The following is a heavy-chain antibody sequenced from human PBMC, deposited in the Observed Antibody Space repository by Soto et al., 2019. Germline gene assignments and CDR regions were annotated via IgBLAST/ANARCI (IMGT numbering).Heavy chain of an antibody. V-gene: IGHV3-48*02. Sequence: EVQLVEAGGGLVQPGGSLRLSCAASGYTFTGYGMNWVRQAPGKGLEWVSYISGAGHTIYYADSVKGRFTVSRDSATNSVYLQVSSLRDDDTAIYYCARDMSGWTGKGWFDPWGQGTLVTVTS. CDR2: ISGAGHTI. CDR1: GYTFTGYG. D-gene: IGHD3-9*01. J-gene: IGHJ5*02. CDR3: ARDMSGWTGKGWFDP.